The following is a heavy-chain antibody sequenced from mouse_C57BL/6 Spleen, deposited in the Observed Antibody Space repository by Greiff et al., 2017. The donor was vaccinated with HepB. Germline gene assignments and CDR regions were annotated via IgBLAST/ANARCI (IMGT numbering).Heavy chain of an antibody. CDR3: ARSYDYDGGVDY. CDR1: GYTFTSYG. Sequence: VQLQQSGAELARPGASVKLSCKASGYTFTSYGISWVKQRTGQGLEWIGEIYPRSGNTYYNEKFKGKATLTADKSSSTAYMELRSLTSEDSAVYFCARSYDYDGGVDYWGQGTTLTVSS. CDR2: IYPRSGNT. J-gene: IGHJ2*01. D-gene: IGHD2-4*01. V-gene: IGHV1-81*01.